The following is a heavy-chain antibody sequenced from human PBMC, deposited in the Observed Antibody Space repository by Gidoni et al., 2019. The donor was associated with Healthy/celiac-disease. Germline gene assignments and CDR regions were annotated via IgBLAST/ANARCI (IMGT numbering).Heavy chain of an antibody. CDR3: AKGFDFWSGLYGMDV. CDR2: ISGSGGST. J-gene: IGHJ6*02. V-gene: IGHV3-23*01. CDR1: GFTFSSYA. D-gene: IGHD3-3*01. Sequence: EVQLLESGGGLVQPGGSLRLSCASSGFTFSSYAMSWVRQAPGKGLEWVSAISGSGGSTYYADSVKGRFTISRDNSKNTLYLQMNSLRAEDTAVYYCAKGFDFWSGLYGMDVWGQGTTVTVSS.